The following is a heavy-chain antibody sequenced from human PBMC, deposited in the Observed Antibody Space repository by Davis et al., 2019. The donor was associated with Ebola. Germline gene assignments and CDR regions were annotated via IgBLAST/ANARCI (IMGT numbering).Heavy chain of an antibody. V-gene: IGHV3-11*06. CDR1: GFTFSDYY. CDR3: ARDRIVVVPAAILYYYYGMDV. Sequence: LSLTCAASGFTFSDYYMSWIRQAPGKGLEWVSYISSSSSYTNYADSVKGRFTISRDNAKNSLYLQMNSLRAEDTAVYYCARDRIVVVPAAILYYYYGMDVWGQGTTVTVSS. J-gene: IGHJ6*02. D-gene: IGHD2-2*02. CDR2: ISSSSSYT.